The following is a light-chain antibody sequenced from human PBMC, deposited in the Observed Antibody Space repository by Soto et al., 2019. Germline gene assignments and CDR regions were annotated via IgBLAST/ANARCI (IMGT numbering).Light chain of an antibody. CDR1: QGISSW. V-gene: IGKV1-12*01. CDR3: QQTTSFPLT. J-gene: IGKJ4*01. Sequence: DIQMTQSPSFVSASVGDRVTITCRASQGISSWLAWYQHRPGRAPKLLIHAASNLESGVPSRFSGSGSGTDFILTISSLQPEDFATYYCQQTTSFPLTFGGGTKVEIK. CDR2: AAS.